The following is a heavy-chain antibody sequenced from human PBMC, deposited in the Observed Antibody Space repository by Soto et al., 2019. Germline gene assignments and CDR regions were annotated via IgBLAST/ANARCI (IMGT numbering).Heavy chain of an antibody. Sequence: QEQLVESGGDVVQPGRSLTLSCAASGFTFSANAMHWVRQAPGKGLEWVAVIAYDGTIKIYRDSVKGRLTISRDEAKNTLYLQMNSLRPEDTAVYYCARDKIKGAPDYLDSWGQGTLVTVSS. CDR1: GFTFSANA. J-gene: IGHJ4*02. CDR3: ARDKIKGAPDYLDS. V-gene: IGHV3-30-3*01. CDR2: IAYDGTIK. D-gene: IGHD1-26*01.